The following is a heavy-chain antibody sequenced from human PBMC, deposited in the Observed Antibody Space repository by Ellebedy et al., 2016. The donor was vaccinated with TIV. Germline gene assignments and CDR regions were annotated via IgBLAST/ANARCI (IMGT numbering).Heavy chain of an antibody. Sequence: SETLSLTCTVSGGSISSYYWSWIRQPAGKGLEWIGRIYTSGSTNYNPSLKSRVTISIDTSKNQFSLKLSSVTAADTAVYYCARNLDGYNYWGNYYYGMDIWGQGTTVTVSS. CDR2: IYTSGST. V-gene: IGHV4-4*07. D-gene: IGHD5-24*01. J-gene: IGHJ6*02. CDR3: ARNLDGYNYWGNYYYGMDI. CDR1: GGSISSYY.